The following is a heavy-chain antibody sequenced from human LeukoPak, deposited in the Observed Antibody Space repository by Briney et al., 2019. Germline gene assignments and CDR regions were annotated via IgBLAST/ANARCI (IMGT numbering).Heavy chain of an antibody. J-gene: IGHJ4*02. CDR1: GYTFTGYY. D-gene: IGHD3-16*02. Sequence: EASVKVSCKASGYTFTGYYMHWVRQAPGQGLEWMGWINPNSGGTNYAQKFQGRVTMTRDTSISTAYMELSRLRSDDTAVYYCARDKASDVWGTCRYDYWGQGTLVTVSS. V-gene: IGHV1-2*02. CDR3: ARDKASDVWGTCRYDY. CDR2: INPNSGGT.